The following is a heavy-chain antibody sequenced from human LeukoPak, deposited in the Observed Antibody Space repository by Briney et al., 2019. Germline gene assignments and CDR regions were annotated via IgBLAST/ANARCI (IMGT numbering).Heavy chain of an antibody. Sequence: PGGSLRLSCAASGFTFSSYGMHWVRQAPGKGLEWVAFIRYDGSNKYYADSVKGRFTISRDNSKNTLYLQMNSLRAEDTAVYYCANGGRTAMVKGGPSFDYWGQGTLVTVSS. V-gene: IGHV3-30*02. D-gene: IGHD5-18*01. CDR3: ANGGRTAMVKGGPSFDY. CDR2: IRYDGSNK. J-gene: IGHJ4*02. CDR1: GFTFSSYG.